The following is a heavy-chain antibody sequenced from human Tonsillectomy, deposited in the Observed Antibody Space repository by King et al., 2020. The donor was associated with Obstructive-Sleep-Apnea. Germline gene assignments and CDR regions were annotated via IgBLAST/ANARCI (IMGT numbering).Heavy chain of an antibody. CDR2: ISSSTNTI. CDR3: ARTGSNYYYAMDV. J-gene: IGHJ6*02. Sequence: EFQLVQSGVGLVQPGGSLRLSCAASGFTFINYSMNWVRQAPGKGLEWVSYISSSTNTINYADSVKGRFTISRDNAKKSLYLQMSSLRAEDTAVYYCARTGSNYYYAMDVWGQGTTVAVSS. V-gene: IGHV3-48*04. D-gene: IGHD1-1*01. CDR1: GFTFINYS.